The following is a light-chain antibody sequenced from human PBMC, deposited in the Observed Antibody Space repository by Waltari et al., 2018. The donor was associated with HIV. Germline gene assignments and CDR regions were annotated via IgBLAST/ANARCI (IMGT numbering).Light chain of an antibody. J-gene: IGLJ2*01. V-gene: IGLV1-40*01. CDR3: QSYDSSLSGFVV. CDR1: SSNIGAGYD. Sequence: QSVLTQPPSVSGAPGQRVTISCTGSSSNIGAGYDVHWYQQLPGTAPKLLIYGNSNRPSRVPDRFSGSKSCTSASLAITGLQAEDEADYYCQSYDSSLSGFVVFGGGTKLTVL. CDR2: GNS.